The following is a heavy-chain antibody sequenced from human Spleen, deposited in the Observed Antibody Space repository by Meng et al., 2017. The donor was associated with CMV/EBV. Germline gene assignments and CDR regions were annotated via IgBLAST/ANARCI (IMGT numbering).Heavy chain of an antibody. CDR3: ARGMWTAAE. Sequence: ASVKVSCKASGYTFSSYGISWVRQAPGQGLEWMGWISVHNGNTNHAQKVQGRVSMSTDTSTSTAYMELRSLRPDDTAVYYCARGMWTAAEWGQGTLVTVSS. J-gene: IGHJ4*02. V-gene: IGHV1-18*01. D-gene: IGHD6-13*01. CDR1: GYTFSSYG. CDR2: ISVHNGNT.